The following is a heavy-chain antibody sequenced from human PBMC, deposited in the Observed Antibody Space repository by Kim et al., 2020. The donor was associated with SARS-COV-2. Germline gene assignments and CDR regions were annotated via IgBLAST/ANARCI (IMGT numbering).Heavy chain of an antibody. J-gene: IGHJ4*02. Sequence: GGSLRLSCATSGFIFEDYAMHWVRQAPGKGLEWVSVISWNGAGKTYTDSVKGRFTISRDSAKNSLYLQMNSLRPEDTALYYCVKAPRLGIGIVPIGMDWGQGTLVTVSS. CDR2: ISWNGAGK. CDR3: VKAPRLGIGIVPIGMD. CDR1: GFIFEDYA. V-gene: IGHV3-9*01. D-gene: IGHD2-2*01.